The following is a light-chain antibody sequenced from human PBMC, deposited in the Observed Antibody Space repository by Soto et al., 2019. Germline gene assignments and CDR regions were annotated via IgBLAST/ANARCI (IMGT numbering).Light chain of an antibody. J-gene: IGLJ2*01. Sequence: QSVLAQPASVSGSPGQSITISCTGTRSDVGGYTLVSWFQQYPGKAPKLMIYEVNKRPSGVSDRFSGSKSGNTASLTISGLQAEDEADYYCCSYAGSSSVLFGGGTKVTVL. CDR2: EVN. V-gene: IGLV2-23*02. CDR3: CSYAGSSSVL. CDR1: RSDVGGYTL.